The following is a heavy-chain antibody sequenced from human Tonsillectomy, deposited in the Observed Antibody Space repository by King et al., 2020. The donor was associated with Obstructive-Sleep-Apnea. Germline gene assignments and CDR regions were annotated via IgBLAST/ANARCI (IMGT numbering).Heavy chain of an antibody. D-gene: IGHD5-24*01. CDR2: IYYSGST. CDR3: ARRWGDGYNHYYFDY. J-gene: IGHJ4*02. Sequence: QLQESGPGLVKPSETLSLTCTVSGGSISSSSYYWGWIRQPPGKGLEWIGSIYYSGSTYYNPSLKSRVTISVDTSKNQFSLKLSSVTAADTAVYYCARRWGDGYNHYYFDYWGQGTLVTVSS. CDR1: GGSISSSSYY. V-gene: IGHV4-39*01.